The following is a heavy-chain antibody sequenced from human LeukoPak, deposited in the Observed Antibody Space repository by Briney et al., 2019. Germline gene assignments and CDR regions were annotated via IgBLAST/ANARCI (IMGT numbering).Heavy chain of an antibody. V-gene: IGHV1-2*06. CDR1: GYTFTSYG. CDR3: ALITMVRGPPEIDY. J-gene: IGHJ4*02. CDR2: INPNSGGT. D-gene: IGHD3-10*01. Sequence: ASVKVSCKASGYTFTSYGISWVRQAPGQGLEWMGRINPNSGGTNYAQKFQGRVTMTRDTSISTAYMELSRLRSDDTAVYYCALITMVRGPPEIDYWGQGTLVTVSS.